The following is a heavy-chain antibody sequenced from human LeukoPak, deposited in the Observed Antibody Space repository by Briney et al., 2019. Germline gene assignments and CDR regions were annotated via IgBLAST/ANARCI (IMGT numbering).Heavy chain of an antibody. V-gene: IGHV1-69-2*01. D-gene: IGHD4-11*01. CDR2: VDPEDGET. CDR1: GYTFTDYY. CDR3: ATMTTFDP. Sequence: ASVKVSCKAFGYTFTDYYIHWVKEAPGKGLEWMGRVDPEDGETTYAEKFQGRVIITADTSTDTAYMELNNLRSEDTAVYYCATMTTFDPWGQGTLVTVSP. J-gene: IGHJ5*02.